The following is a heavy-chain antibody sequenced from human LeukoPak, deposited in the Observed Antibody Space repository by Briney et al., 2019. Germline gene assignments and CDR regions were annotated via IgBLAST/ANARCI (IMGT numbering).Heavy chain of an antibody. J-gene: IGHJ4*02. CDR1: GYTFTSYY. D-gene: IGHD2-2*01. CDR3: ARDISHCSSTSHCGRRPNHFDY. Sequence: ASVKVSCKASGYTFTSYYMHWVRQAPGQGLEWMGIINPSGGSTSYAQKFQGRVTMTRDTSTSTVYMELSGLRSEDTAVYYCARDISHCSSTSHCGRRPNHFDYWGQGTLVTVSS. V-gene: IGHV1-46*01. CDR2: INPSGGST.